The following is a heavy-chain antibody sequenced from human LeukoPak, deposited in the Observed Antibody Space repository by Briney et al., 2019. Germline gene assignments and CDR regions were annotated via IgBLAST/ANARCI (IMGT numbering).Heavy chain of an antibody. CDR3: ARDKSYGLSLSY. Sequence: GGSLRLSCAASGFTVSSNYMSWVRQAPGKGLEWVSVIYSGGNTYYADSVKGRFTISRDNSKNTLYLQMNSLRTEDTAVYYCARDKSYGLSLSYWGQGTLVTVSS. V-gene: IGHV3-66*01. J-gene: IGHJ4*02. D-gene: IGHD5-18*01. CDR2: IYSGGNT. CDR1: GFTVSSNY.